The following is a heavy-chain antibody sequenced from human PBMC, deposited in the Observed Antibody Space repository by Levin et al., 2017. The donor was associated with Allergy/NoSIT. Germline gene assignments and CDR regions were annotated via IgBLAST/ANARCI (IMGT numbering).Heavy chain of an antibody. D-gene: IGHD1-26*01. J-gene: IGHJ4*02. CDR2: IYPTDSDT. CDR3: ARFATGATWIDY. V-gene: IGHV5-51*01. CDR1: GYSFSTYW. Sequence: GESLKISCKGSGYSFSTYWIGWVRQMPGRGLEWMGVIYPTDSDTRYSPSFQGQVTISADRSISTAYVQWNSLQASDTAMYYCARFATGATWIDYWGQGTLVTVSS.